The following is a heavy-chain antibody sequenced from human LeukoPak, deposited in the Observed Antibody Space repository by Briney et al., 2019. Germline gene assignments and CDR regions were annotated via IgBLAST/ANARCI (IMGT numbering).Heavy chain of an antibody. CDR3: ARDWNYGGY. CDR2: ISSSSTI. CDR1: GFTFSSYS. Sequence: PGGSLRLSCAASGFTFSSYSMNWVRQAPGKGLEWVSYISSSSTIYYADSVKGRFTISRDNAKNSLYLQMNSLRAEDTAVYYCARDWNYGGYWGQGTLVTVSS. J-gene: IGHJ4*02. V-gene: IGHV3-48*01. D-gene: IGHD1-7*01.